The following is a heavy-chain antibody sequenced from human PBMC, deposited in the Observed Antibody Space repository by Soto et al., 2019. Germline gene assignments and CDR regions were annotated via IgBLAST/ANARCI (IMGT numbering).Heavy chain of an antibody. CDR2: IYYSGSS. V-gene: IGHV4-39*07. CDR3: ASLKELVSYYDILTGYVY. J-gene: IGHJ4*02. CDR1: GGSISSSGYY. D-gene: IGHD3-9*01. Sequence: SETLSLTCTVSGGSISSSGYYWGWIRQSPGKGLEWIANIYYSGSSYYNPSLKSRVTISVDTSKNQFSLKLSSVTAADTAVYYCASLKELVSYYDILTGYVYWGQGTLVTISS.